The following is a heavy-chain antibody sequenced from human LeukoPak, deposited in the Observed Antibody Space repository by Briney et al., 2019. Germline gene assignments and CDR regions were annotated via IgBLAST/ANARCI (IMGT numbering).Heavy chain of an antibody. Sequence: GGSLRLSCAASGFTFSSYAMHWVRQAPGKGLEWVAVISYDGSNKYYADSVKGRFIISRDNSKNTLYLQMNSLRAEDTAVYYCARAPPYCSGGSCYSDKDYWGQGTLVTVSS. V-gene: IGHV3-30-3*01. CDR3: ARAPPYCSGGSCYSDKDY. J-gene: IGHJ4*02. D-gene: IGHD2-15*01. CDR1: GFTFSSYA. CDR2: ISYDGSNK.